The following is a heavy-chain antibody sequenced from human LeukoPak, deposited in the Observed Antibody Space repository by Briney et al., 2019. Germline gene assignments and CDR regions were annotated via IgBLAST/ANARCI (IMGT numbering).Heavy chain of an antibody. Sequence: HPGGSLRLSCAASGFTFSHYWMHWVRQAPGKGLVWVSRIYNDGSSTSYADSVKGRFTISRDNAKSTLYLQMNSLRAEDTAVYYCAEAPIRGVILDYWGQGTLVTVSS. J-gene: IGHJ4*02. V-gene: IGHV3-74*01. CDR2: IYNDGSST. CDR1: GFTFSHYW. D-gene: IGHD3-10*01. CDR3: AEAPIRGVILDY.